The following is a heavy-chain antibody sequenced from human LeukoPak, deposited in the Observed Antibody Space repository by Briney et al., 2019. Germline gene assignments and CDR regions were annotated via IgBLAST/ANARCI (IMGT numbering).Heavy chain of an antibody. CDR2: IIPIFGTA. CDR1: GGTFSSYA. CDR3: ASQASYGYAFDY. Sequence: ASVKVSCKASGGTFSSYAISWVRQAPGQGLEWTGGIIPIFGTANYAQKFQGRVMITTDESTSTAYMELSSLRSEDTAVYYCASQASYGYAFDYWGQGTLVTVSS. D-gene: IGHD5-18*01. V-gene: IGHV1-69*05. J-gene: IGHJ4*02.